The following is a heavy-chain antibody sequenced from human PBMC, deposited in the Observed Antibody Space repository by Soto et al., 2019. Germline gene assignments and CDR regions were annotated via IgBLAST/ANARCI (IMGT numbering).Heavy chain of an antibody. J-gene: IGHJ4*02. CDR3: ARDPYSSTTVTIFDY. Sequence: EVQLVESGGGLVQPGGSLRLSCAASGFTFSSHSMNWVRQAPGKGLEWVTYISNSGSNIYYADSVKGRFTISRDNAKNSLYLQMNSLRDEDTAVYYCARDPYSSTTVTIFDYWGQGTLVTVSS. D-gene: IGHD4-17*01. CDR1: GFTFSSHS. V-gene: IGHV3-48*02. CDR2: ISNSGSNI.